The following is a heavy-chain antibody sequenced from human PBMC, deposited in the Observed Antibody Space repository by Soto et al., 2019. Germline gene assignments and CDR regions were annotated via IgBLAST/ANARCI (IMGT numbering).Heavy chain of an antibody. CDR3: ARDTTIAARKPFDF. CDR1: GCSISNGYH. J-gene: IGHJ4*02. V-gene: IGHV4-38-2*02. Sequence: SETLSLTCAVSGCSISNGYHWGWIRQPPGKGLEWIGNIYYSGDTFYNPSLKSRVTISVDTSKNQFSLKMNSVTAADTAVYYCARDTTIAARKPFDFWGQGILVTVSS. D-gene: IGHD6-6*01. CDR2: IYYSGDT.